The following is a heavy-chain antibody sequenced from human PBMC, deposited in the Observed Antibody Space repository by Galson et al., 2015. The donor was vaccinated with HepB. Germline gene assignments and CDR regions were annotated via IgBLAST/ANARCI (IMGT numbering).Heavy chain of an antibody. V-gene: IGHV1-46*01. CDR2: INPSGGST. CDR1: GYTFTSYY. Sequence: SVKVSCKASGYTFTSYYMHWVRQAPGQGLEWMGIINPSGGSTSYAQKFQGRVTMTRDTSTSTVYMELSSLRSEDTAVYYCARGGGAVGYYYDSSGYYYYYWGQGTLVTVSS. CDR3: ARGGGAVGYYYDSSGYYYYY. J-gene: IGHJ4*02. D-gene: IGHD3-22*01.